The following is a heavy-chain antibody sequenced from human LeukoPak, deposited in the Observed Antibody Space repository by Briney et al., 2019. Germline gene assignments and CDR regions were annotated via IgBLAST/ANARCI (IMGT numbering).Heavy chain of an antibody. CDR2: ISGSGGST. J-gene: IGHJ4*02. V-gene: IGHV3-23*01. Sequence: PGGSLRLSCAASGFTFISYAMSWIRQAPGKGLEWVSAISGSGGSTYYADSVKGRFTISRDNSKNTLYLQMNSLRAEDTAVYYCAKDRDDYVWGSYRDYWGQGTLVTVSS. CDR1: GFTFISYA. CDR3: AKDRDDYVWGSYRDY. D-gene: IGHD3-16*02.